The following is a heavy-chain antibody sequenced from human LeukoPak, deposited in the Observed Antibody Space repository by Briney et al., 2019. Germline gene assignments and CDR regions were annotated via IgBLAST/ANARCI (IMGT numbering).Heavy chain of an antibody. Sequence: SETLSLTCAVYGGSFSGYYWSWIRQPPGKGLEWIGYIYYSGSTNYNPSLKSRVTISVDTSKNQFSLKLSSVTAADTAVYYCARASGVGATSAFDYWGQGTLVTVSS. D-gene: IGHD1-26*01. V-gene: IGHV4-59*01. CDR3: ARASGVGATSAFDY. CDR1: GGSFSGYY. J-gene: IGHJ4*02. CDR2: IYYSGST.